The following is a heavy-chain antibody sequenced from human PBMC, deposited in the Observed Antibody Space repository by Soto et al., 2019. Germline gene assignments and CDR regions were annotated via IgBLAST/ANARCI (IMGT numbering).Heavy chain of an antibody. V-gene: IGHV3-23*01. D-gene: IGHD3-10*01. CDR2: ISGSGGST. Sequence: EVQLLESGGGLVQPGGSLRLSCAASGFTFSSYAMSWVRQAPGKGLEWVSAISGSGGSTYYADSVKGRFTISRDNSKNTLYLQMNSLRAEDTAVYYCAHPPRFGELLRDYWGQGTLVTVSS. CDR1: GFTFSSYA. CDR3: AHPPRFGELLRDY. J-gene: IGHJ4*02.